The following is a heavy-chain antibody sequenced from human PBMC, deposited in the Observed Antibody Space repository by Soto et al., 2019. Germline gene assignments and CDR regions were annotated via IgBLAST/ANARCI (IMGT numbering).Heavy chain of an antibody. V-gene: IGHV4-31*03. Sequence: TLSLTCTVSGGSISSGGYYWSWIRQHPGKGLEWIGYIYYSGSTYYNPSLKSRVTISVDTSKNQFSLKLSSVTAADTAVYYCASMMTTVTNHFYYFDYWGQGTLVTVSS. CDR3: ASMMTTVTNHFYYFDY. CDR2: IYYSGST. D-gene: IGHD4-4*01. CDR1: GGSISSGGYY. J-gene: IGHJ4*02.